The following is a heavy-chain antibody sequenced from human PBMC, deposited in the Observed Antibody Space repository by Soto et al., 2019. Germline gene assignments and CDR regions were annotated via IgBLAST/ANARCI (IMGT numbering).Heavy chain of an antibody. CDR1: GGSISSGGYS. D-gene: IGHD1-1*01. CDR2: IYHSGST. CDR3: ARVPGL. V-gene: IGHV4-30-2*01. Sequence: QLQLQESGSGLVKPSQTLSLTCAVSGGSISSGGYSWSWIRQPPGKGLEWIGYIYHSGSTYYNPSRKSRGNRSVDRSKSGLSGKRSSGTAADAAVYYCARVPGLWGRGTLVTVSS. J-gene: IGHJ2*01.